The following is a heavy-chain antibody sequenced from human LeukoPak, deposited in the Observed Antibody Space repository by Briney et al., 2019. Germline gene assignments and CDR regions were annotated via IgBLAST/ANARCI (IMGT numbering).Heavy chain of an antibody. D-gene: IGHD3-10*01. J-gene: IGHJ4*02. V-gene: IGHV4-59*08. CDR2: IYYSGTT. CDR3: ARRVVRGGLDY. Sequence: SETLSLTCTVSGGSISGYYGSWIRQPPGKGLEWIGYIYYSGTTTYNPSLKSRVTISVDTPKNQFSLKLTSVTAADTAVYYCARRVVRGGLDYWGQGTLVTVSS. CDR1: GGSISGYY.